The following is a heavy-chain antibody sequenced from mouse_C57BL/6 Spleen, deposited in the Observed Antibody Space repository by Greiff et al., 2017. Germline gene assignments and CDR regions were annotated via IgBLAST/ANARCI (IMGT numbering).Heavy chain of an antibody. Sequence: EVKVVESGGDLVKPGGSLKLSCAASGFTFSSYGMSWVRQTPDKRLEWVATISSGGSYTYYPDSVKGRFTISRDNAKNTLYLQMSSLKSEDTAMYYCARYYVYAMDYWGQGTSVTVSS. CDR1: GFTFSSYG. CDR3: ARYYVYAMDY. D-gene: IGHD1-1*02. V-gene: IGHV5-6*01. J-gene: IGHJ4*01. CDR2: ISSGGSYT.